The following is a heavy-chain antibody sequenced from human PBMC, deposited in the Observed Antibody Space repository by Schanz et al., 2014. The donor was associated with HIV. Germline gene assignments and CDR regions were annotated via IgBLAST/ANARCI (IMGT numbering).Heavy chain of an antibody. V-gene: IGHV3-48*01. Sequence: EVQLLESGGGLVQAGGSLRLSCAASGFTFSSYSMNWVRQAPGKGLEWVSGISWSETKIGYADSVKGRFTISRDNAKKFLYLQMNSLRIEDTAVYGCARQGLRFSFWLDYWGQGTPVTVS. J-gene: IGHJ4*02. CDR3: ARQGLRFSFWLDY. D-gene: IGHD4-17*01. CDR1: GFTFSSYS. CDR2: ISWSETKI.